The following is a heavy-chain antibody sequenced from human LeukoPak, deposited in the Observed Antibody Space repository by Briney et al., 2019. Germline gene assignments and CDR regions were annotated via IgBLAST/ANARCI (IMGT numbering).Heavy chain of an antibody. CDR3: ARSYYDILTGRGGWFDP. Sequence: GASVKVSCKASGYTFTSYGISWVRQAPGQGLECMGWISAYNGNTNYAQKLQGRVTMTTDTSTSTAYMELRSLRSDDTAVYYCARSYYDILTGRGGWFDPWGQGTLVTVSS. CDR1: GYTFTSYG. D-gene: IGHD3-9*01. J-gene: IGHJ5*02. V-gene: IGHV1-18*01. CDR2: ISAYNGNT.